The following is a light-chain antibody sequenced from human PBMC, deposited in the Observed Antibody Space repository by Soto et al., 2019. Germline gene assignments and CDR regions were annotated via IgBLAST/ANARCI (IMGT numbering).Light chain of an antibody. CDR2: QVS. J-gene: IGLJ1*01. CDR1: GSDIGAYNS. V-gene: IGLV2-14*01. Sequence: QSALTQPASVSGSPGQSITISCTGTGSDIGAYNSVSWYQHHPGKAPKLIVFQVSFRPSAVSDRFSGSKSGNTASLTISGLQTEDEADYYCLPYTASSTFVFGTGTKVTVL. CDR3: LPYTASSTFV.